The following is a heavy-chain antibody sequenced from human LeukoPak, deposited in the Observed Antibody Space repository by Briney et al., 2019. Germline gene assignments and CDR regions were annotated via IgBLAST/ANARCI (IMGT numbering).Heavy chain of an antibody. Sequence: SETLSLTCTVSGGSISSGSYYWSWIRQPAGKGLEWIGRIYTSGSTNYNPSLKSRVTISVDTSKNQFSLKLSSVTAADTAVYYCASFRSFMTTVKDGDAFDIWGQGTMVTVSS. V-gene: IGHV4-61*02. J-gene: IGHJ3*02. CDR1: GGSISSGSYY. CDR2: IYTSGST. CDR3: ASFRSFMTTVKDGDAFDI. D-gene: IGHD4-11*01.